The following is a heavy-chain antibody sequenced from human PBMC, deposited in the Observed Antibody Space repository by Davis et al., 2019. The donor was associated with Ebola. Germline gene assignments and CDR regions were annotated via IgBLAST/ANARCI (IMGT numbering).Heavy chain of an antibody. CDR2: IRNDGSNK. CDR1: GFTLSSYG. J-gene: IGHJ6*03. D-gene: IGHD2-2*01. V-gene: IGHV3-30*02. Sequence: GESLKISCAASGFTLSSYGMHWVRQAPGKGLEWVAFIRNDGSNKYYGASVKGRFTISRDTSKNTLYLHMNSLRAEDTATYFCAKLDCSSRSCFSMSRLYYYHYMDVWGKGTTVTVSS. CDR3: AKLDCSSRSCFSMSRLYYYHYMDV.